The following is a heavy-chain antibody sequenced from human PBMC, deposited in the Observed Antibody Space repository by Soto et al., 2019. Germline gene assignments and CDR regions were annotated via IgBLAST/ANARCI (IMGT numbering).Heavy chain of an antibody. CDR2: ISTYDDKT. Sequence: QVQLVQSGAEVKTPGASVKVSCRASGYSFRTHGISWVRQAPGQGLEWMGWISTYDDKTNFPQKFQCRITMTTDTSTSTAYMELRSLRSDETAVYFCARDLGYCNSSGCFRNWFDPWGQGTLVTVSS. CDR3: ARDLGYCNSSGCFRNWFDP. J-gene: IGHJ5*02. CDR1: GYSFRTHG. D-gene: IGHD2-15*01. V-gene: IGHV1-18*01.